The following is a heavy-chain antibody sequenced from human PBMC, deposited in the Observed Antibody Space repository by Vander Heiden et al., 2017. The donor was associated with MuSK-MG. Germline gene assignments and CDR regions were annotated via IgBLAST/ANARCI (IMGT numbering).Heavy chain of an antibody. CDR3: ARILGSSGWYEWWYFDL. J-gene: IGHJ2*01. V-gene: IGHV2-26*01. D-gene: IGHD6-19*01. Sequence: QVTLKESGPVLVKPTETLTPTCTVSGFSLRNARMGVSWIRQPPGKALEWLAHIFSNDEKSYSTSLKSRLTISKDTSKSQVVLTMTNMDPVDTATYYCARILGSSGWYEWWYFDLWGRGTLVTVSS. CDR2: IFSNDEK. CDR1: GFSLRNARMG.